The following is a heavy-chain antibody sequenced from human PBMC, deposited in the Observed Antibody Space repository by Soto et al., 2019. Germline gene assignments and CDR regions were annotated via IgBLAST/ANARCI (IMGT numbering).Heavy chain of an antibody. CDR2: IYYSGST. V-gene: IGHV4-31*03. J-gene: IGHJ4*02. Sequence: PSETLSLTCTVSGGSISSGGYYWSRIRQHPGKGLEWIGYIYYSGSTYYNPSLKSRVTISVDTSKNQFSLKLSSVTAADTAVYYCARASYYYDSSGYYYDYWGQGTLVTVSS. D-gene: IGHD3-22*01. CDR3: ARASYYYDSSGYYYDY. CDR1: GGSISSGGYY.